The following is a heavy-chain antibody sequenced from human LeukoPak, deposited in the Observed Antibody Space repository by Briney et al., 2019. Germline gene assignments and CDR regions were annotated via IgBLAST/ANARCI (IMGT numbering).Heavy chain of an antibody. Sequence: GASVKVSCKASGGTCSSYAISWVRQAPGQGLAWMGGIIPIFGTANYAQKFQGRVTITADESTSTAYMELSSLRSDDTAVYYCARGSTNGLFDYWGQGTLVTVSS. D-gene: IGHD2-8*01. CDR2: IIPIFGTA. CDR3: ARGSTNGLFDY. J-gene: IGHJ4*02. V-gene: IGHV1-69*13. CDR1: GGTCSSYA.